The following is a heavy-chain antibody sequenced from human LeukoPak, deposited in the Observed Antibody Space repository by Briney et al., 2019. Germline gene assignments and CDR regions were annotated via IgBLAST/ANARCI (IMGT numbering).Heavy chain of an antibody. J-gene: IGHJ4*02. CDR1: GYTFTNYD. CDR2: MNPNSGNT. D-gene: IGHD3-22*01. CDR3: ARGNPNYYYYDSSDTDFDY. V-gene: IGHV1-8*01. Sequence: ASVKVSCKASGYTFTNYDINWVRQATGQGLEWMGWMNPNSGNTGYAQKLQGRVTMTTDTSTSTAYMELGSLRSDDTAVYYCARGNPNYYYYDSSDTDFDYWGQGTLVTVSS.